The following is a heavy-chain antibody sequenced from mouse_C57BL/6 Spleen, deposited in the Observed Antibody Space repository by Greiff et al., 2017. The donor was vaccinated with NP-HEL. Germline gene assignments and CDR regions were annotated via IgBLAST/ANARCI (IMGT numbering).Heavy chain of an antibody. J-gene: IGHJ4*01. V-gene: IGHV1-26*01. D-gene: IGHD2-4*01. CDR2: INPNNGGT. CDR1: GYTFTDYY. CDR3: ASPVYYDYLYAMDY. Sequence: EVQLQQSGPELVKPGASVKISCKASGYTFTDYYMNWVKQSHGKSLEWIGDINPNNGGTSYIQKFKGKATLTVDKSSSTAYMELRSLTSEDAAVYYCASPVYYDYLYAMDYWGQGTSVTVSS.